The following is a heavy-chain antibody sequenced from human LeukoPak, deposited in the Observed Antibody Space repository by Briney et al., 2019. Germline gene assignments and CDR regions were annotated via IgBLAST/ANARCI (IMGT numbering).Heavy chain of an antibody. V-gene: IGHV1-2*02. D-gene: IGHD6-13*01. J-gene: IGHJ4*02. Sequence: GASVKVSCKASGYTFTGYYMHWVRQAPGQGLEWMGWINPNSGGTNYAQKFQGRVTMTRDTSISTAYMELSRLRSDDTAVYYCARERTDSSSSNEKYYFDYWGQGTLVTVSS. CDR3: ARERTDSSSSNEKYYFDY. CDR2: INPNSGGT. CDR1: GYTFTGYY.